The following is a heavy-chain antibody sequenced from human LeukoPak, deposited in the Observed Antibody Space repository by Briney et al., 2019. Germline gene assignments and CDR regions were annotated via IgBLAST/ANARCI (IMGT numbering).Heavy chain of an antibody. CDR1: GYTFTSYG. CDR2: ISAYNGNT. CDR3: ARDHENCGGDCYSDY. Sequence: KPGASVKVSCKASGYTFTSYGISWVRQAPGQGLEWMGWISAYNGNTNYAQKLQGRVTMTTDTSTSTAYMELSSLRSEDTAVYYCARDHENCGGDCYSDYWGQGTLVTVSS. D-gene: IGHD2-21*02. V-gene: IGHV1-18*01. J-gene: IGHJ4*02.